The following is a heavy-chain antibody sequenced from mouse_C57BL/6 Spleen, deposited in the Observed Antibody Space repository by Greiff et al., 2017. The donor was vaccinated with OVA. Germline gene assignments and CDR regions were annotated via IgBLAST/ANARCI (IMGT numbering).Heavy chain of an antibody. Sequence: VHVKQSGAELVKPGASVKLSCTASGFNIKDYYMHWVKQRTEQGLEWIGRIDPEDGETKYAPKFQGKATITADTSSNTAYLQLSSLTSEDTAVYYCARSEGFPTWFAYWGQGTLVTVSA. CDR1: GFNIKDYY. CDR3: ARSEGFPTWFAY. J-gene: IGHJ3*01. V-gene: IGHV14-2*01. CDR2: IDPEDGET.